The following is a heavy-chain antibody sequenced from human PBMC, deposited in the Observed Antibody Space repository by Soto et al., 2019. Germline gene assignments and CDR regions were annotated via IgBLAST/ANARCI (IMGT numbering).Heavy chain of an antibody. V-gene: IGHV1-58*01. CDR1: GFTFSNSA. Sequence: GASVKVSCKTSGFTFSNSAVQWVRQARGQGLEWTGWIVVGSGSTNYEQKLRERVTITRDMSTNTVHMELSSLRSEDTAVYYCAAELYSGGTCCSFDIWGQGTMVTVSS. J-gene: IGHJ3*02. D-gene: IGHD2-15*01. CDR2: IVVGSGST. CDR3: AAELYSGGTCCSFDI.